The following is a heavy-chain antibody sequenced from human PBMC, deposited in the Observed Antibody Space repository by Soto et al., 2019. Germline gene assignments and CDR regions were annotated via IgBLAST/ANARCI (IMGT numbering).Heavy chain of an antibody. CDR1: GGSISSGGYY. V-gene: IGHV4-31*03. J-gene: IGHJ5*02. CDR2: IYYSGST. CDR3: ARIRVVPAATRFVDP. Sequence: QVQLQESGPGPVKPSQTLSLTCTVSGGSISSGGYYWSWIRQHPGKGLEWIGYIYYSGSTYYNPSLKSRVTISVDTSKNQFSLKLSSVTAADTAVYYCARIRVVPAATRFVDPWGQGTLVTVSS. D-gene: IGHD2-2*01.